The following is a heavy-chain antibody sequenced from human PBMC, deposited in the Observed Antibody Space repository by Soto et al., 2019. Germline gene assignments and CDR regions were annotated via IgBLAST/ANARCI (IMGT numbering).Heavy chain of an antibody. CDR1: GFTFSSYA. V-gene: IGHV3-23*01. D-gene: IGHD3-10*01. Sequence: PGGSLRLSCAASGFTFSSYAMSWVRQAPGKGLEWVSAISGSGGSTYYADSVKGRFTISRDNSKNTLYLQMNSLRAEDTAVYYCAKDGAFTYGSGSYPDYWGQGTLVTVSS. CDR2: ISGSGGST. J-gene: IGHJ4*02. CDR3: AKDGAFTYGSGSYPDY.